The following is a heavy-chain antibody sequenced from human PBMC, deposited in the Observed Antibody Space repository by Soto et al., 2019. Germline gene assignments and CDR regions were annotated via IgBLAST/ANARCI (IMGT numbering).Heavy chain of an antibody. CDR3: AKTCDSSGYSQLFDY. V-gene: IGHV3-23*01. D-gene: IGHD3-22*01. CDR2: ISGSGGST. CDR1: GFTFSSYA. Sequence: GGSLRLSCAASGFTFSSYAISWVRQAPGKGLEWVSAISGSGGSTYYADSVKGRFTISRDNSKNTLYLQMNSLRAEDTAVYYCAKTCDSSGYSQLFDYWGQGTLVTVSS. J-gene: IGHJ4*02.